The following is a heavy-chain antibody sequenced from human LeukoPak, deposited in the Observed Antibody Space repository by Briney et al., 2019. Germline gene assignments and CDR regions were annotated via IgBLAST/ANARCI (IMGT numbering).Heavy chain of an antibody. D-gene: IGHD6-19*01. Sequence: PSETLSLTCTVSGYSISSGYYWGWIRQPPGKGLEWIGSIYHSGSTNYNLSLKSRVTISVDTSKNQFSLKLSSVTASDTAVYYCARGRRGQWLISAEYFQHWGQGTLVTVSS. V-gene: IGHV4-38-2*02. CDR1: GYSISSGYY. CDR2: IYHSGST. J-gene: IGHJ1*01. CDR3: ARGRRGQWLISAEYFQH.